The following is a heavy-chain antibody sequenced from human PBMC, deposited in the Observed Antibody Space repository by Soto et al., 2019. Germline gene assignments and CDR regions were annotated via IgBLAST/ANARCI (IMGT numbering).Heavy chain of an antibody. Sequence: GASVKVSCKASGYRLSDYYMHWVRQAPGQGLEWMGWINPNSGGTRYAQKFQGRVTLTLDTAVAVGYMELTGLTSDDTAVYHCARVRAARPDYSHYGMDVWGQGTTVTVSS. CDR3: ARVRAARPDYSHYGMDV. V-gene: IGHV1-2*02. CDR2: INPNSGGT. CDR1: GYRLSDYY. D-gene: IGHD2-15*01. J-gene: IGHJ6*02.